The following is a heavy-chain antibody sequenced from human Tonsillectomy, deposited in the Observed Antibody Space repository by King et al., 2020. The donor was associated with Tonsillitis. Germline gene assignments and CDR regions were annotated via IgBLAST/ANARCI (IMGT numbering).Heavy chain of an antibody. CDR1: GFSLSTSGMC. CDR2: IDWDDDK. CDR3: VRISYYDSSGYSSEFDP. J-gene: IGHJ5*02. Sequence: VTLKESGPALVKPTQTLTLTCTFSGFSLSTSGMCVSWIRQPPGKALEWLGLIDWDDDKYYSTSLKNRLTISKDTSKNQVVLTMTNMDPVDTATYYCVRISYYDSSGYSSEFDPWGQGTLVTVSS. V-gene: IGHV2-70*01. D-gene: IGHD3-22*01.